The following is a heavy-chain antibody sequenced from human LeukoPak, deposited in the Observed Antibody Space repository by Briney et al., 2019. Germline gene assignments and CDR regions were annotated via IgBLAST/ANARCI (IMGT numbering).Heavy chain of an antibody. CDR1: GGSMSSGGYS. Sequence: TSETLSLTCAVSGGSMSSGGYSWSWIRQPPGKGLEWIGYIYYSGSTYYNPSLKSRVTISVDTSKNQFSLKLSSVTAADTAVYYCARHVLLWFGDVGLSDYWGQGTLVTVSS. D-gene: IGHD3-10*01. V-gene: IGHV4-30-4*07. CDR3: ARHVLLWFGDVGLSDY. CDR2: IYYSGST. J-gene: IGHJ4*02.